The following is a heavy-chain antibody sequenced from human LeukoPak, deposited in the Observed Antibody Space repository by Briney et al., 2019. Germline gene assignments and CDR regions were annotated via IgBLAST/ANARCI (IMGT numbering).Heavy chain of an antibody. D-gene: IGHD6-19*01. CDR3: ARLPFIAVGAFDI. V-gene: IGHV4-59*12. CDR1: GVPISTYY. Sequence: SETLSLTCSVSGVPISTYYWSWLRQSPGKGLEWIAYVYYNGDIMYNPSLKSRVTISLDTSKNQFSLSMTSVTAADTAVYYCARLPFIAVGAFDIWGQGTMVTVSS. J-gene: IGHJ3*02. CDR2: VYYNGDI.